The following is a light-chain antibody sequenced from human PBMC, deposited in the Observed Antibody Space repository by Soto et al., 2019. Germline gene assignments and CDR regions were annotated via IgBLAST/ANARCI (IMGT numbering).Light chain of an antibody. Sequence: EIVLTQSPCTLSLSPGERSTLSCRASQSVSNNYLAWYQQKPGQAPRLLIYGASSRATGIPDRFSGSGSGTDFTLTISGLEPEDFAVYYCQHYGSSYFTFGGGTKVDIK. J-gene: IGKJ4*01. CDR2: GAS. CDR1: QSVSNNY. V-gene: IGKV3-20*01. CDR3: QHYGSSYFT.